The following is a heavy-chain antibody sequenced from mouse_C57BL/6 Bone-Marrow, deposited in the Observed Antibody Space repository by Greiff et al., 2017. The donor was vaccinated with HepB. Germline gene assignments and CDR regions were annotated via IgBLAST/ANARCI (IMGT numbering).Heavy chain of an antibody. CDR1: GYAFSSSW. J-gene: IGHJ2*01. D-gene: IGHD1-1*01. CDR3: AREEVITTVVATGDFDY. Sequence: QVQLQQSGPELVKPGASVKISCKASGYAFSSSWMNWVKQRPGKGLEWIGRIYPGDGDTNYNGKFKGKATPTADKSSSTAYLQLSSLTSEDSAVYFCAREEVITTVVATGDFDYWCQGTTLTVSS. CDR2: IYPGDGDT. V-gene: IGHV1-82*01.